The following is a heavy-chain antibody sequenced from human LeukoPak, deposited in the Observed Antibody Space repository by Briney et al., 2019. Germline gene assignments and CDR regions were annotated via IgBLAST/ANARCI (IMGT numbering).Heavy chain of an antibody. J-gene: IGHJ4*02. CDR2: INPGGGST. V-gene: IGHV1-46*01. CDR1: GYTFTSYY. D-gene: IGHD2-15*01. CDR3: AKAPVTTCRGAFCYPFDY. Sequence: ASVKVSCKASGYTFTSYYMHWVRQAPGQGLEWMGIINPGGGSTSYAQKFQGRVTMTRDTSTSTVYMELSRLRPEDAAVYYCAKAPVTTCRGAFCYPFDYWGLGTLVTVSS.